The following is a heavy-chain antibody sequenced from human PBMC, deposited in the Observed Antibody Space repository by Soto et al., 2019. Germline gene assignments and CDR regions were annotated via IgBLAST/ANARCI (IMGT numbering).Heavy chain of an antibody. V-gene: IGHV1-18*01. D-gene: IGHD6-19*01. J-gene: IGHJ5*02. CDR1: GYTFTRYG. CDR2: VSAYNGNT. CDR3: ARGLSSRGWYGNWFDP. Sequence: QVPLVQSGAEVKKPGASVKVSCKSSGYTFTRYGLTWVRQAPGQGLAWMGWVSAYNGNTNYAQKLQDRITRTTDTSTSTADMELRSLRSDDTAVYYCARGLSSRGWYGNWFDPWGQGTLVTVSS.